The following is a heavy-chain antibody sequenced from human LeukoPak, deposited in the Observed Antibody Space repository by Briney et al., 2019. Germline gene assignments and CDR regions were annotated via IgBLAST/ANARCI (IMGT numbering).Heavy chain of an antibody. CDR3: ASPSKYCGSTSCYGYNWFDP. CDR1: GGSFSGYY. J-gene: IGHJ5*02. D-gene: IGHD2-2*01. Sequence: SETLSLTCAVYGGSFSGYYWSWIRQPPGKGLEWLGEINHSGSTNYNPSLKSRVTLSVDTSKNQFSLKLSSVTAADTAVYYCASPSKYCGSTSCYGYNWFDPWGQGTLVTVSS. V-gene: IGHV4-34*01. CDR2: INHSGST.